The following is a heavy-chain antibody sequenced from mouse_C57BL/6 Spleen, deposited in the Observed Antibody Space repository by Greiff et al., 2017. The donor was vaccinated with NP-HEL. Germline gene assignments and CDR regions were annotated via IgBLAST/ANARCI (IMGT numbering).Heavy chain of an antibody. CDR2: ISTYYGDA. V-gene: IGHV1-67*01. CDR3: ARSRSYGKFLFDV. Sequence: VQLQQSGPELVKPGASVKMSCKASGYTFTDYNMHWVKQSHAKSLEWIGVISTYYGDASYNQKFKDKATMTVDKSSSTAYMELARLTSEDSAVYYCARSRSYGKFLFDVWGTGTTVTVSS. CDR1: GYTFTDYN. J-gene: IGHJ1*03. D-gene: IGHD2-1*01.